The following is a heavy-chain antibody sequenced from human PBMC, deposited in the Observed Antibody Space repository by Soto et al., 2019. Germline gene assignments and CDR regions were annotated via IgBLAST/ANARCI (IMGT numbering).Heavy chain of an antibody. CDR2: INRDGSDT. CDR3: SNVRALASLLDY. Sequence: HPWVSLRLSCAASRCTFSSYSMHWVRQGPGTGRVWVSRINRDGSDTDYADSWKGRLIISRDDAKNTLYLQMKSPRAEDTAVYYCSNVRALASLLDYWGQGTLVTVSS. J-gene: IGHJ4*02. CDR1: RCTFSSYS. V-gene: IGHV3-74*01. D-gene: IGHD1-1*01.